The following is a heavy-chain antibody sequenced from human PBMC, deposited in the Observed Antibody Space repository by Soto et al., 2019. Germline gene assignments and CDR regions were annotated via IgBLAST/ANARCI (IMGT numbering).Heavy chain of an antibody. CDR3: ATLAPMRQYYFGIDG. J-gene: IGHJ6*04. V-gene: IGHV5-10-1*01. CDR1: GYRFNNYW. Sequence: GEYLKISCKGSGYRFNNYWLTWVRQMPGKGLEWLARIDPSDSYTNYSPSFEGRVTVSVDKSTSTAYLQWSSLQASDTATYYCATLAPMRQYYFGIDGWGKGSRVTVSS. CDR2: IDPSDSYT.